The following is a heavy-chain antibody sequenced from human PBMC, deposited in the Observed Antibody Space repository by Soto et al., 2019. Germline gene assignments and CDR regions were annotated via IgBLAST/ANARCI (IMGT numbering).Heavy chain of an antibody. Sequence: QVQLVESGGGVVQPGRSLRLSCAASGFTFSSYGMHWVRQAPGKGLEWVAVISYDGSNKYYADSGKGRFTLSRDNSKNTQYLQMNSLRAEDTAVYYGAKALSTQGATNWGDWGQGTLVTFSS. V-gene: IGHV3-30*18. D-gene: IGHD1-26*01. CDR3: AKALSTQGATNWGD. CDR2: ISYDGSNK. J-gene: IGHJ4*02. CDR1: GFTFSSYG.